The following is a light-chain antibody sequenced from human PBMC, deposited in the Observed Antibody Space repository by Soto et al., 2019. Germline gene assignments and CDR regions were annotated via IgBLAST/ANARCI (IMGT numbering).Light chain of an antibody. Sequence: QSALTQPPSASGSPGQSVTISCTGSSSDVGGYKYVSWYQQPPGRAPKLMIYEVSKRPSGVPDRFSGSKSGNTASLTVSGLQAEDEADYYCSSYAGSNTVVFGGGTKVTVL. CDR3: SSYAGSNTVV. J-gene: IGLJ2*01. V-gene: IGLV2-8*01. CDR2: EVS. CDR1: SSDVGGYKY.